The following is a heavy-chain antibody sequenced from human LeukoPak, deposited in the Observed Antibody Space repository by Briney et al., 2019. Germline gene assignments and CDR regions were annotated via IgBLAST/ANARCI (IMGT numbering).Heavy chain of an antibody. CDR1: GFTFSSYA. CDR3: AREIRGLVSGSYLGDY. CDR2: ISGSGGST. V-gene: IGHV3-23*01. J-gene: IGHJ4*02. D-gene: IGHD1-26*01. Sequence: QSGGSLRLSCAASGFTFSSYAMSWVRQAPGKGLEWVSAISGSGGSTYYADSVKGRFTISRDNSKNTLYLQMNSLRAEDTAVYYCAREIRGLVSGSYLGDYWGQGTLVTVSS.